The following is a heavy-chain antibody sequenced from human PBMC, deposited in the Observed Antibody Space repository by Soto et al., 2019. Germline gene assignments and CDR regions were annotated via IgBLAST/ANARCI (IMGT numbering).Heavy chain of an antibody. Sequence: SETLSLTCTVSGDSINRGGYYWTWIRQPPGKGLEWIGYIFHSGITYYDPSLKSRLTISVDTSENQFSLKLSSVTAADTAVYYCARERPDGSRLDPWGQGTLVTVSS. D-gene: IGHD6-13*01. CDR2: IFHSGIT. CDR3: ARERPDGSRLDP. CDR1: GDSINRGGYY. V-gene: IGHV4-30-4*08. J-gene: IGHJ5*02.